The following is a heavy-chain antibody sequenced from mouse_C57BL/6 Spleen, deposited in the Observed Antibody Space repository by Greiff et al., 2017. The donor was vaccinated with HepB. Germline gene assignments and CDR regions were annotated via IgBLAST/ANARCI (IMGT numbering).Heavy chain of an antibody. V-gene: IGHV1-69*01. CDR3: ARRVYYYGSSSGFYAMDY. Sequence: VQLQQPGAELVMPGASVKLSCKASGYTFTSYWMHWVKQRPGQGLEWIGEIDPSDSYTNYNQKFKGKSTLTVDKSYSTAYMQLSSLTSEDSAVYYCARRVYYYGSSSGFYAMDYWGQGTSVTVSS. J-gene: IGHJ4*01. D-gene: IGHD1-1*01. CDR2: IDPSDSYT. CDR1: GYTFTSYW.